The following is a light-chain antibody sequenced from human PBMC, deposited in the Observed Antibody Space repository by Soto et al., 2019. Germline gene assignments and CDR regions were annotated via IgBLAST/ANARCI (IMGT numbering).Light chain of an antibody. CDR2: GAS. CDR1: QSVSSSY. J-gene: IGKJ5*01. V-gene: IGKV3-20*01. CDR3: QHYVSPPIT. Sequence: EIVLTQSPGTLSLSPGERATLYCRASQSVSSSYLAWYQQKPGQAPRLLIYGASSRATGIPDRFSGSGSGTDFTLTISRLEPEDFAVYYCQHYVSPPITFGQGTRLEIK.